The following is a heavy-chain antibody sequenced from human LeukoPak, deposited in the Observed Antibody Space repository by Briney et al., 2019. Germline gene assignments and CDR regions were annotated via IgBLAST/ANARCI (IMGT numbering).Heavy chain of an antibody. CDR1: GDSISSSSNY. CDR3: ARLGSGWYDFDF. CDR2: IHYSGST. Sequence: PAETLSLTFTVSGDSISSSSNYWGWIRQPPEKGLEWIGSIHYSGSTYYNPSVGGRVTISVDTSKNQFSLKLSSVTAADTAVYYCARLGSGWYDFDFWGQGTLVTVSS. D-gene: IGHD6-19*01. V-gene: IGHV4-39*01. J-gene: IGHJ4*02.